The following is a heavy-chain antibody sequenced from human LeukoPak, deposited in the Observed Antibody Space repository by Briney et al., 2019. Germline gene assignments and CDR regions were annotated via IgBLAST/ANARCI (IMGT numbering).Heavy chain of an antibody. D-gene: IGHD3-10*01. J-gene: IGHJ4*02. CDR3: ARHSPVYYDFDY. CDR2: IYYSGST. Sequence: SETLSLTCTVSGGSISSYYWSWIRQPPGKGLEWIGYIYYSGSTNYNPSLKSRVTISVDTSMNQFSLKLSSVTAADTAVYYCARHSPVYYDFDYWGREPWSPSPQ. V-gene: IGHV4-59*08. CDR1: GGSISSYY.